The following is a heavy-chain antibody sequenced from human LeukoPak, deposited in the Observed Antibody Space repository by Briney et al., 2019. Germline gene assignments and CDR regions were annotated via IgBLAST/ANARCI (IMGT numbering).Heavy chain of an antibody. J-gene: IGHJ6*03. V-gene: IGHV4-34*01. D-gene: IGHD3-3*01. Sequence: SETLSLTCAVYGGSFSGYYWSWIRQPPGKGLEWIGEINHSGSTNYNPSLKSRVTISVDTSKNQFSLKLSSVTAADTAVYYCARGRALYDFWSGRYYYYYMDVWGKGTTVTVSS. CDR3: ARGRALYDFWSGRYYYYYMDV. CDR2: INHSGST. CDR1: GGSFSGYY.